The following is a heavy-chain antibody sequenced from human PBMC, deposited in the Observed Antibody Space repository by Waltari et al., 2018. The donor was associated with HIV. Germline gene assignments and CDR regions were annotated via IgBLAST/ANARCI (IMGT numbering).Heavy chain of an antibody. CDR1: GFTFSSYW. Sequence: EVQLVESGGGLVQPGGSLRLSCAASGFTFSSYWMHWVRQVPGKGLVWVSRMNIDGSSTTYADSVKGRFTICRDNAKSTLYLQMNSLRDEDTAVYYCARTFTVATISPLLHWGQGTLVTVSS. CDR3: ARTFTVATISPLLH. CDR2: MNIDGSST. J-gene: IGHJ4*02. V-gene: IGHV3-74*01. D-gene: IGHD5-12*01.